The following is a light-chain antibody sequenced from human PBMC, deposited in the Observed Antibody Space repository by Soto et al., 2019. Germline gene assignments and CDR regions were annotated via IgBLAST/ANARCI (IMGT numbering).Light chain of an antibody. J-gene: IGLJ1*01. CDR3: SSYAGSDNYV. CDR2: EVS. Sequence: QSALTQPSSASGSPGQSVSISCTGTSSDVGAYNYVSWYQQHPGKAPKLIIYEVSKRPSGVPDRFSGSKSGNAASLTVSGLQAEDEADYYCSSYAGSDNYVFGTGTQLTVL. CDR1: SSDVGAYNY. V-gene: IGLV2-8*01.